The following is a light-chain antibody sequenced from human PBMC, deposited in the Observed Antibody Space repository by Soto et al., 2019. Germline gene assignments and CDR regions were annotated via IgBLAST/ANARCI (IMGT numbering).Light chain of an antibody. J-gene: IGLJ1*01. Sequence: QSALTQPASVSGSPGQSVTISCTGTSSDVGAYDYVSWYQQHPGEVPKLRIFDVSDRPSGVSNRFSGSKSGNTASLTISGLQAEDEADYYCSSFTTSTSYVFGTRTKLTVL. CDR2: DVS. CDR1: SSDVGAYDY. V-gene: IGLV2-14*03. CDR3: SSFTTSTSYV.